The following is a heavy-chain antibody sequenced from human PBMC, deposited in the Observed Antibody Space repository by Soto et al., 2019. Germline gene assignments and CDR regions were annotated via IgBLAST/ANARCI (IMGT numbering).Heavy chain of an antibody. CDR3: TKDHKQEGVQGPWWFDP. D-gene: IGHD6-13*01. CDR2: ISYHGSKK. V-gene: IGHV3-30*18. CDR1: GFTFSSYG. J-gene: IGHJ5*02. Sequence: QVQLVESGGGVVQPGRSLRLSCTASGFTFSSYGMHWVRQAPGKGLEWVTFISYHGSKKYYADSVKGRFTISRDNSKNTVYLQMSSLRPEDTAVYYCTKDHKQEGVQGPWWFDPWGQGPLVTVSS.